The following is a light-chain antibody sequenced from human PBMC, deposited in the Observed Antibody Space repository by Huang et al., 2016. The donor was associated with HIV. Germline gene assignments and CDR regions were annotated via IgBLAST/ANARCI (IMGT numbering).Light chain of an antibody. CDR2: FGT. CDR1: QNLLHSDGNNL. V-gene: IGKV2-28*01. J-gene: IGKJ2*01. CDR3: MQGLRTPPT. Sequence: VMTQSPLSLPVTPGQPASISCKSSQNLLHSDGNNLLDWYLQRPGQSPQLLIFFGTKRAPGVSDRFSGSGSGTDFTLEISRVEADDVGVYYCMQGLRTPPTFGQGTKVEI.